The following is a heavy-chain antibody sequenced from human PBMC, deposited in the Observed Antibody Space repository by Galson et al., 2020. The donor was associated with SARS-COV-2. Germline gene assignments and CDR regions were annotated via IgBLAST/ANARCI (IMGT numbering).Heavy chain of an antibody. CDR2: IYRSEST. Sequence: SETLSLTCAVSGGPISSDNWWNWVRQPPGKGLEWIGEIYRSESTNYNPSLKSRVTITIDKSKNQFSLKLASVTAADTAVYFCARAGYFSMDVWGKGTTVTASS. J-gene: IGHJ6*03. V-gene: IGHV4-4*02. D-gene: IGHD3-22*01. CDR3: ARAGYFSMDV. CDR1: GGPISSDNW.